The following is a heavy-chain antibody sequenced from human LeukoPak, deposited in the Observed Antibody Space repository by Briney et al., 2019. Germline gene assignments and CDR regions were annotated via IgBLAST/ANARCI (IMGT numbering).Heavy chain of an antibody. D-gene: IGHD1-26*01. V-gene: IGHV1-69*05. J-gene: IGHJ5*02. Sequence: ASVKVSCKASGGTFSSYAISWVRQAPGQGLEWMGGIIPIFGTANYAQTFQGRVTITTDESTSTAFMELSSLRSEDTAVYYCARDEGPTRERGVWFDPWGQGTLVTVSS. CDR3: ARDEGPTRERGVWFDP. CDR2: IIPIFGTA. CDR1: GGTFSSYA.